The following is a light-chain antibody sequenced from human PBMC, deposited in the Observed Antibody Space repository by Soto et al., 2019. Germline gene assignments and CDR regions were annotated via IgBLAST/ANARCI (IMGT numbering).Light chain of an antibody. CDR3: SSYTSTNTQV. CDR2: EVS. V-gene: IGLV2-14*01. Sequence: QSALTQPASVSGSPGQSITISCPGTSSDVGAYKYVSWYQQHPGKAPKLMIYEVSNRPSGVSNRFSGSKSGNTASVTISGLQAEDEADYYCSSYTSTNTQVFGTGTKVTVL. CDR1: SSDVGAYKY. J-gene: IGLJ1*01.